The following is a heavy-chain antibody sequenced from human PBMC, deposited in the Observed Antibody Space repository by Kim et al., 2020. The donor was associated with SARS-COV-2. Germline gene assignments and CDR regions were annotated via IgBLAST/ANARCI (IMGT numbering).Heavy chain of an antibody. CDR1: GFNFDRYA. J-gene: IGHJ4*02. CDR3: VRGLENEPPLDY. CDR2: ISDAGGRK. D-gene: IGHD1-1*01. V-gene: IGHV3-30-3*01. Sequence: GGSLRLSCVASGFNFDRYAMHWVRQGPGKGLEWVAMISDAGGRKWYANSVKGRFTISRDNSKKTLYLQVDRLSLEDTAVYYCVRGLENEPPLDYWGQGTL.